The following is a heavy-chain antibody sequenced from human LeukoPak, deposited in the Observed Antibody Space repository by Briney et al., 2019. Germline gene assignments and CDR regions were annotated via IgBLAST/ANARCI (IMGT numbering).Heavy chain of an antibody. J-gene: IGHJ5*02. D-gene: IGHD6-13*01. Sequence: GGSLRLSCAASGFTFSSYGMHWVRQAPGKGLEWVAFIRYDGSNKYYADSVKGRFTISRDNSKNTLYLQMNSLRAEDTAVYYCARHASYSSSFPYNGFDPWGQGTLVTVSS. V-gene: IGHV3-30*02. CDR3: ARHASYSSSFPYNGFDP. CDR2: IRYDGSNK. CDR1: GFTFSSYG.